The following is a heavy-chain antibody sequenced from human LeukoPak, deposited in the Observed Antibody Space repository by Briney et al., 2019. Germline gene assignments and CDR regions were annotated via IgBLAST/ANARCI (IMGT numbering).Heavy chain of an antibody. D-gene: IGHD2-2*01. Sequence: SETLSLTCAVYGGSFSGYYLSWIRQPPGKGLEWIGEINHSGSTDYNPSLKSRVTISVDTSKNQFALKLSSVTAADTAVYYCARGTGGYQLLLYYWGQGTLVTVSS. CDR2: INHSGST. J-gene: IGHJ4*02. V-gene: IGHV4-34*01. CDR1: GGSFSGYY. CDR3: ARGTGGYQLLLYY.